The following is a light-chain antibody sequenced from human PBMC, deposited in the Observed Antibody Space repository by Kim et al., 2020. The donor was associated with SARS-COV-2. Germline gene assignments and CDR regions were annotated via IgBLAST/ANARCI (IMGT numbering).Light chain of an antibody. V-gene: IGLV3-1*01. CDR1: NLGDKY. CDR2: QAS. J-gene: IGLJ3*02. Sequence: SYELTQPPSVSVSPGQTASITCSGDNLGDKYACWYQQKPGQSPVLVIYQASKRPSGIPERFSGSNSGNTATLTISGTQAMDEADYYCQSWDSSTWV. CDR3: QSWDSSTWV.